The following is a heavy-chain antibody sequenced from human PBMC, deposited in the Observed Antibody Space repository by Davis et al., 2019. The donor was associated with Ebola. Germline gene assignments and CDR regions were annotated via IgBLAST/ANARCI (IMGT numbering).Heavy chain of an antibody. CDR1: GYTFTTYW. Sequence: PGGSLRLSCNRSGYTFTTYWIGWVRQMPGKGLEWMGTIYPGDSDTRYSPSFQGQVTISADKSIRTAYLHWSSLKASDTAMYYCARRGGWSGAFLDYWGQGTLVTVSS. V-gene: IGHV5-51*01. CDR2: IYPGDSDT. D-gene: IGHD3-3*02. J-gene: IGHJ4*02. CDR3: ARRGGWSGAFLDY.